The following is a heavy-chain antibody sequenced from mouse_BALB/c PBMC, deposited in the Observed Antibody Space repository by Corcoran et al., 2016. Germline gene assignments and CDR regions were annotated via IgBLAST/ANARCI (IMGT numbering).Heavy chain of an antibody. CDR1: GYTFTEFT. D-gene: IGHD2-14*01. Sequence: EVLLHQTGPELVKPGASVKIPGKTSGYTFTEFTMHWVKQGHGTSLEWNGGINPNNGGTSYNQKFKCKATLTVDKSFSTADMELRSLTSEDSAVYYCAREGYGYDVAYWCQGTLVTVSA. CDR3: AREGYGYDVAY. CDR2: INPNNGGT. V-gene: IGHV1-18*01. J-gene: IGHJ3*01.